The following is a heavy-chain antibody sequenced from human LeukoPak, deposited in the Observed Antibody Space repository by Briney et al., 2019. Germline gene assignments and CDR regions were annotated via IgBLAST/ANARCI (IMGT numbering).Heavy chain of an antibody. J-gene: IGHJ5*02. V-gene: IGHV3-13*01. D-gene: IGHD6-13*01. CDR1: GFTFSSHD. Sequence: GGSLRLSCAASGFTFSSHDMHWVRQATGKGLEWVSAIGTAGDTYYPGSVKGRFTISRENAKNSLYLQMNSLRAEDTAVYYCARGGYSSSWYVSGWFDPWGQGTLVTVSS. CDR3: ARGGYSSSWYVSGWFDP. CDR2: IGTAGDT.